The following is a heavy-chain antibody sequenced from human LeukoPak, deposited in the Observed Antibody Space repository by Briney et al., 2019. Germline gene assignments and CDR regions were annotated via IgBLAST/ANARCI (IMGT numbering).Heavy chain of an antibody. V-gene: IGHV4-59*08. CDR2: IYYSGST. CDR1: GGSISSYY. CDR3: ARHSSSGWFPFDY. J-gene: IGHJ4*02. Sequence: SETLSLTCTVSGGSISSYYWSWIRQPPGKGLEWIGYIYYSGSTNYNTSLKSRVTISVDTSKNQFSLKLSSVTAADTAVYYCARHSSSGWFPFDYWGQGTLVTVSS. D-gene: IGHD6-19*01.